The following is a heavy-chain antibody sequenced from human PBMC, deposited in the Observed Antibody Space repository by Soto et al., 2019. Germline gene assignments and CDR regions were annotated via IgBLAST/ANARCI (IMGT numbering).Heavy chain of an antibody. CDR1: GFTFSSYA. CDR2: ISGSGGST. Sequence: GGSLRLSCAASGFTFSSYAMSWVRQAPGEGLEWVSAISGSGGSTYYADSVKGRFTISRDNSKNTLYLQMNSLRAEDTAVYYCAKIPPGYSYGYFYFDYWGQGTLVTVSS. CDR3: AKIPPGYSYGYFYFDY. D-gene: IGHD5-18*01. J-gene: IGHJ4*02. V-gene: IGHV3-23*01.